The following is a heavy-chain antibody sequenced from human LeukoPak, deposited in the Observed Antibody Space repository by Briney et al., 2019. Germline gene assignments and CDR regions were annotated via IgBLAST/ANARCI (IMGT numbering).Heavy chain of an antibody. Sequence: GGSLRLSCAASGFTFSSYTMHWVRQAPGKGLEWVAVISYDGSNKYYADSVKGRFTISRDNSKNTLYLQMNSLRAEDTAVYYCARVGDGGYCSSTSCHGGPSFDYWGQGTLVTVSS. V-gene: IGHV3-30-3*01. D-gene: IGHD2-2*01. CDR3: ARVGDGGYCSSTSCHGGPSFDY. CDR2: ISYDGSNK. CDR1: GFTFSSYT. J-gene: IGHJ4*02.